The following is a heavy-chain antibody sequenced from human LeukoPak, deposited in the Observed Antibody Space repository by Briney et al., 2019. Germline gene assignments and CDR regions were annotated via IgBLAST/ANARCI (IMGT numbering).Heavy chain of an antibody. Sequence: SETLSLTCTVSGASISSYFWTWIRQPAGKGLEWIGRIYTSGSTDYNPSLKSRVTMSLDTSRNQFSLKLATVTAADTAVYYCARKDGDYWGQGTLVTVSS. V-gene: IGHV4-4*07. CDR2: IYTSGST. CDR1: GASISSYF. CDR3: ARKDGDY. J-gene: IGHJ4*02.